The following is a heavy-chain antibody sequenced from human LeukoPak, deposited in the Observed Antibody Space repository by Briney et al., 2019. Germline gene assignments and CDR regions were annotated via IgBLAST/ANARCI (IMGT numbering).Heavy chain of an antibody. J-gene: IGHJ4*02. D-gene: IGHD5-18*01. Sequence: GGSLRLSCAASGFTFSTYSMNWVRQAPGKGLEWVSAISGSGGSTYYADSVKGRFTISRDNSKNTLYLQMNSLRAEDTAVYYCAKTWKWIQLWLTDYWGQGTLVTVSS. V-gene: IGHV3-23*01. CDR1: GFTFSTYS. CDR3: AKTWKWIQLWLTDY. CDR2: ISGSGGST.